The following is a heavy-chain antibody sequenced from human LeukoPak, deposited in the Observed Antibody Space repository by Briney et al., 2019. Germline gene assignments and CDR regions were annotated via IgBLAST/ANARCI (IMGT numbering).Heavy chain of an antibody. Sequence: GGFLRLSCAASGFTFSSYAMSWVRQAPGKGLEWVSAISGSGGSTYYADSVKGRFTISRDNSKNTLYLQMNSLRAEDTAVYYCAKGDDYGDYVYPLWGQGTLVTVSS. J-gene: IGHJ4*02. CDR3: AKGDDYGDYVYPL. V-gene: IGHV3-23*01. D-gene: IGHD4-17*01. CDR1: GFTFSSYA. CDR2: ISGSGGST.